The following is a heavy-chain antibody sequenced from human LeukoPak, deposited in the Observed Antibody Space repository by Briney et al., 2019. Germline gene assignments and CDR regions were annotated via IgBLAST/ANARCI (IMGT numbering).Heavy chain of an antibody. D-gene: IGHD2-2*01. CDR3: ARDRGPAAAIFDY. CDR2: IYHSGST. Sequence: TSETLSLTCTVSGGSISTSNYYWGWIRHPPGKGLEWIGSIYHSGSTYYNPSLKSRVTISVDTSKNQFSLKLSSVTAADTAVYYCARDRGPAAAIFDYWGQGTLVTVSS. J-gene: IGHJ4*02. V-gene: IGHV4-39*07. CDR1: GGSISTSNYY.